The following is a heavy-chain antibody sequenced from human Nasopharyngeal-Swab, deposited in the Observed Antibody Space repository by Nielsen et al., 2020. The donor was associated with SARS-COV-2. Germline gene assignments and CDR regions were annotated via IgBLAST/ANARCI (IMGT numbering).Heavy chain of an antibody. J-gene: IGHJ6*02. D-gene: IGHD5-12*01. V-gene: IGHV1-8*01. CDR2: MNPNSGNT. CDR1: GYNFTTYD. CDR3: ARTATGNYYYYYGMDV. Sequence: SVKVSCKASGYNFTTYDFNWVRQATGQGLEWMGWMNPNSGNTGYAQKFQGRVTMTRNTSIRTAYMELSSLRSEDTAVYYCARTATGNYYYYYGMDVWGQGTTVTVSS.